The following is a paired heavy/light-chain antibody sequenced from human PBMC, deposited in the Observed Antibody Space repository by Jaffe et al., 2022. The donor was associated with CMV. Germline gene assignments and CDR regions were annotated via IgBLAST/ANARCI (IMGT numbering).Heavy chain of an antibody. CDR2: IFSSTGYI. J-gene: IGHJ4*02. Sequence: EVLLVESGGGLVGPGGSLRLSCAASGFTFSSYNMNWFRQAPGKGLEWVSSIFSSTGYITYADSVRGRFTISRDNAKNSLYLQMNSLRAEDTAVYYCARDRLGYSYSDYWGQGTLVTVSS. CDR1: GFTFSSYN. D-gene: IGHD5-18*01. V-gene: IGHV3-21*01. CDR3: ARDRLGYSYSDY.
Light chain of an antibody. CDR2: KAS. V-gene: IGKV1-5*03. CDR3: QQYNSYPYT. J-gene: IGKJ2*01. Sequence: DIQMTQSPSTLSASVGDRVTITCRASQSISSWLAWYQQKPGKAPKVLISKASTLESGVPSRVSGSGSGTEFTLTISSLQPDDLATYYCQQYNSYPYTFGQGTKLEIK. CDR1: QSISSW.